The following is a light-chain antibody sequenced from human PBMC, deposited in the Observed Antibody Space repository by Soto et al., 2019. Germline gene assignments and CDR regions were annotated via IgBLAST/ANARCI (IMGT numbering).Light chain of an antibody. CDR1: QCVSSSY. CDR3: QQFGNSPYT. V-gene: IGKV3-20*01. Sequence: EIVLTQSPGTLSLSPGERATLSCRASQCVSSSYLAWYQQKPGQTPRLLIYGASSRATGIPDRFSGSGSGTDFTLTISRLEPEDFAVYYCQQFGNSPYTFGQGTKLDIK. CDR2: GAS. J-gene: IGKJ2*01.